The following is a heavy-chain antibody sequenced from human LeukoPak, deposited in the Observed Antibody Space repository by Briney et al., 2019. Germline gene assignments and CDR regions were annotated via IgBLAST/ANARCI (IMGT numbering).Heavy chain of an antibody. CDR1: GFTFSNYA. J-gene: IGHJ4*02. Sequence: GGSLRLSCAASGFTFSNYAMSWVRQAPGMGLEWVSSITASGDTTYYADSAKGRFTISRDNSKNTLYLQMNSLRAEDTAVFYCARAGSTYPLYYFDFWGQGTLVTVSS. V-gene: IGHV3-23*01. CDR2: ITASGDTT. D-gene: IGHD6-13*01. CDR3: ARAGSTYPLYYFDF.